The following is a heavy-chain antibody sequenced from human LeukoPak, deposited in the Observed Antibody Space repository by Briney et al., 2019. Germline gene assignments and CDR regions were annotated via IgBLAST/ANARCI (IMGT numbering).Heavy chain of an antibody. V-gene: IGHV4-59*08. D-gene: IGHD6-19*01. Sequence: SETLSLTCTVSGGSISNYFWSWIRQPPGKGLEWIGYFSYSGSTNYNPSLKSRVTISGDTSKNQFSLKVNSVTAADTAMYYCARQNSGWYSYFDYWGQGTLVTVSS. CDR1: GGSISNYF. CDR2: FSYSGST. J-gene: IGHJ4*02. CDR3: ARQNSGWYSYFDY.